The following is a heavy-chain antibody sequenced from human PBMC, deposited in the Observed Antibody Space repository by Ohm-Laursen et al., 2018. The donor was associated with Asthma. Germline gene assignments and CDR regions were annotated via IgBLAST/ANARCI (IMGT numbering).Heavy chain of an antibody. CDR3: TSVSPGIAVAGTRW. V-gene: IGHV3-49*02. CDR2: IRSKAYGGTT. D-gene: IGHD6-19*01. J-gene: IGHJ4*02. Sequence: PSLRLSCSASGFTFSSYSMNWVRQAPGKGLEWVGFIRSKAYGGTTEYAASVKGRFTISRDDSKSIAYLQMNSLKTEDTAVYYCTSVSPGIAVAGTRWWGQGTLVTVSS. CDR1: GFTFSSYS.